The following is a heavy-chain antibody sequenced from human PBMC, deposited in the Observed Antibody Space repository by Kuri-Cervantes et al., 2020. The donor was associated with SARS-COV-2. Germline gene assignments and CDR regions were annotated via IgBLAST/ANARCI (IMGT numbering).Heavy chain of an antibody. V-gene: IGHV3-21*01. Sequence: GESLKISCAASGFTFSSYSMNWVRQAPGKGLEWVSSISSSSSYIYYADSVKGRFTISRDNAKNSLYLQMNSLRAEDTAVYYCARGYGGNVFDYWGQGTLVTVSS. D-gene: IGHD4-23*01. CDR3: ARGYGGNVFDY. CDR2: ISSSSSYI. J-gene: IGHJ4*02. CDR1: GFTFSSYS.